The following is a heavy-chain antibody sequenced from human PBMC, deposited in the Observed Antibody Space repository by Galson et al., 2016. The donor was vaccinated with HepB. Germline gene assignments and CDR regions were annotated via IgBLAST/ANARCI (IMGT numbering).Heavy chain of an antibody. CDR2: VTPTGNT. CDR3: AGEDWYFDV. J-gene: IGHJ2*01. Sequence: SETLSLTCSVYGGSFNSYSWSWIRQPPGKGLEWIGEVTPTGNTNYNPSLESRLTMAIDTSKNQFSLRLRSVTAADTAVYYCAGEDWYFDVWGRGTLVTVSS. V-gene: IGHV4-34*01. CDR1: GGSFNSYS.